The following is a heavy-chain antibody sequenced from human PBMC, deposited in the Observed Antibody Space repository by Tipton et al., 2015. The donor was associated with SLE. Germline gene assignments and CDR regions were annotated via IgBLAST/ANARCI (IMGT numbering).Heavy chain of an antibody. J-gene: IGHJ6*02. CDR2: IYSSGST. CDR3: ARDRRRRETYYYGLDV. CDR1: GGSISSYY. Sequence: TLSLTCTVSGGSISSYYWSWIRQPPGKGLEWIGYIYSSGSTNYNPSLKSRVTISIDTSKNQFSLKLTSVTAADTAVYYCARDRRRRETYYYGLDVWGRGTTVTVSS. D-gene: IGHD1-26*01. V-gene: IGHV4-59*12.